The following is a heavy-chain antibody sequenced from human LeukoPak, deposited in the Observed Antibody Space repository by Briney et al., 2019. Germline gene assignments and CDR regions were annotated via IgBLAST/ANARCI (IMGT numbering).Heavy chain of an antibody. CDR2: IYHSGST. V-gene: IGHV4-38-2*02. CDR1: RYSISSAYY. D-gene: IGHD2-2*01. Sequence: SETLSLTCTVSRYSISSAYYWGWIRQPPGKGLEWIGNIYHSGSTYYNPSLKSRVTISVDTSKSQFSLKLTSVTAADTAVYYCARTTEDCSSTSCYQYWFDPWGQGTLVTVSS. J-gene: IGHJ5*02. CDR3: ARTTEDCSSTSCYQYWFDP.